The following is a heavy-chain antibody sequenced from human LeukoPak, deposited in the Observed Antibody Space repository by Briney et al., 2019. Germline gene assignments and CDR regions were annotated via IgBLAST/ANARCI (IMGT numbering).Heavy chain of an antibody. CDR1: GFTFNNYA. J-gene: IGHJ4*02. CDR3: AKHVRTSVWFFDF. D-gene: IGHD6-19*01. CDR2: SSASGDSP. V-gene: IGHV3-23*01. Sequence: PGGSLRLSCTASGFTFNNYAMSWVRQAPGKGLEWVSASSASGDSPYYADSVKGRFTISRDNSKNTLYLQMNSLKAEDTAVYYCAKHVRTSVWFFDFWGQGTLVTVSS.